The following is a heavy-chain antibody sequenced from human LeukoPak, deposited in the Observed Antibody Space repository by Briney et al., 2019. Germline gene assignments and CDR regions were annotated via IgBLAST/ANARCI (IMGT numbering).Heavy chain of an antibody. CDR3: ARVVLVGGLIGN. V-gene: IGHV3-48*01. J-gene: IGHJ4*02. CDR2: ISSSSGTI. CDR1: GFTFRNYN. Sequence: GGSLRLSCAASGFTFRNYNMNWVRQAPGKGLEWVSHISSSSGTIYYADSVKGRFTISRDNAKNSLYLQMNSLRAEDTAVYYCARVVLVGGLIGNWGQGALVTVSS. D-gene: IGHD1-26*01.